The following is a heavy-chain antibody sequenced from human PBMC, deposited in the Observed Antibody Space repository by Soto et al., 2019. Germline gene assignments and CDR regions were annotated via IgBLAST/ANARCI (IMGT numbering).Heavy chain of an antibody. Sequence: QVQLVESGGGVVQPGRSLRLSCAGSGFTFSNYGLHWVRQAPGKGLEWVAVISYDGSHKYYADSVKGRFTISRDNANNMLYLQMYSLRAEDTAVYYCAKDGAPRYCGRSSCHPARVYWGQGTLVTVSS. D-gene: IGHD2-15*01. CDR1: GFTFSNYG. V-gene: IGHV3-30*18. CDR3: AKDGAPRYCGRSSCHPARVY. CDR2: ISYDGSHK. J-gene: IGHJ4*02.